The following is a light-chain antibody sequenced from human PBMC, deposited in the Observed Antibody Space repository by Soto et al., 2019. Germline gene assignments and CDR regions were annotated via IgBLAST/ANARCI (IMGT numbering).Light chain of an antibody. J-gene: IGKJ5*01. Sequence: EIVLTQSPGTLSLSPGERATLFCRASQSVDSTYLAWYQQKPGQAPRLLIYSASSRATGVPDRFSGRGFGTDFTLTISRLEPEDFAVYYCQQYGGSFLTFGQGTRLEIK. CDR2: SAS. CDR3: QQYGGSFLT. V-gene: IGKV3-20*01. CDR1: QSVDSTY.